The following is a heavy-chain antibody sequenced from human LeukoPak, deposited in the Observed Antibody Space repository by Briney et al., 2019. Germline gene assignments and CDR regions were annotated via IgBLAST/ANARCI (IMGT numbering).Heavy chain of an antibody. V-gene: IGHV3-48*04. CDR3: VRDFEVPAAAPDYYYFYYMDV. CDR1: GFTFSVYG. D-gene: IGHD2-2*01. Sequence: GSLRLSCAVSGFTFSVYGMNWVRQAPGKGLEWLSHISSGGTTIYYADSVKGRFTVSRDNVENSLLLQMNSLRVDDTAVYYCVRDFEVPAAAPDYYYFYYMDVWGTGTTVTVSS. J-gene: IGHJ6*03. CDR2: ISSGGTTI.